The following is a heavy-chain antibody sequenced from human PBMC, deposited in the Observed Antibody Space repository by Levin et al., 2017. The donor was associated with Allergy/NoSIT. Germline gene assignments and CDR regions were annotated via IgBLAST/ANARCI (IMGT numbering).Heavy chain of an antibody. V-gene: IGHV3-73*01. CDR1: GFTFSGSA. CDR3: IRQSSDVVTAAFDI. J-gene: IGHJ3*02. CDR2: IRSKADSYAT. D-gene: IGHD2-21*02. Sequence: GESLKISCAASGFTFSGSAMHWVRQASGKGLEWVGRIRSKADSYATAYAASVKGRFTISRDDSKNTVYLQMNSLKTEDTAVYYCIRQSSDVVTAAFDIWGQGTMVTVSS.